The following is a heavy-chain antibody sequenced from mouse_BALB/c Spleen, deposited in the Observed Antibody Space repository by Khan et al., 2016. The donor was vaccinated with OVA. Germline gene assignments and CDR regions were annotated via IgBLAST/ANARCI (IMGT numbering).Heavy chain of an antibody. D-gene: IGHD3-3*01. V-gene: IGHV3-2*02. J-gene: IGHJ3*01. CDR1: GHSITSDYA. CDR2: ISYSGST. CDR3: TRGRAY. Sequence: EVQLQESGPGLVKPSQSLSLTCTVTGHSITSDYAWNWIRQFPGNKLEWMGYISYSGSTSYTPSLKSRISITRDTSKNQFFLQLNSVTTEDTATDYCTRGRAYWGQGTLVTVSA.